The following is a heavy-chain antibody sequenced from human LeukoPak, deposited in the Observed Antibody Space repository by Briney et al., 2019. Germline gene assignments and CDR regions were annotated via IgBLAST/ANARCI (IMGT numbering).Heavy chain of an antibody. Sequence: GGSLRLSCAASGFRFSSYSMNWVRQAPGKGLEWVSYISHTGSTMSYADSVKGRFTISRDNARNSLHPQMNSLRAEDTAVYYCAIPPLSGTGSSRPLAEMDVWGQGTTVTVSS. CDR1: GFRFSSYS. V-gene: IGHV3-48*04. D-gene: IGHD3-10*01. J-gene: IGHJ6*02. CDR3: AIPPLSGTGSSRPLAEMDV. CDR2: ISHTGSTM.